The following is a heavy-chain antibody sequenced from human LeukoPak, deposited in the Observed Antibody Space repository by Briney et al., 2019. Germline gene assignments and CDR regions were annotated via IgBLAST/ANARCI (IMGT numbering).Heavy chain of an antibody. CDR3: ARRNIAAAGTRWFDP. D-gene: IGHD6-13*01. J-gene: IGHJ5*02. Sequence: ASVKVSCKASGYTFTSYDINWVRQAPGQGLEWMGRINPNSGGTNYAQKFQGRVTMTRDTSISTAYMELSRLRSDDTAVYYCARRNIAAAGTRWFDPWGQGTLVTVSS. CDR1: GYTFTSYD. V-gene: IGHV1-2*06. CDR2: INPNSGGT.